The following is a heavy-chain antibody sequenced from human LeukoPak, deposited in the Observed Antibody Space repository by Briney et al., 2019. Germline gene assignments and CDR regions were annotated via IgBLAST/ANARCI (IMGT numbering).Heavy chain of an antibody. D-gene: IGHD5-18*01. CDR2: FDPEDGET. CDR3: ATVLNSGYRRAFDI. V-gene: IGHV1-24*01. CDR1: GYTLTELS. J-gene: IGHJ3*02. Sequence: ASVKVSCKVSGYTLTELSMHWVRQAPGKGLEWMGGFDPEDGETVYAQKFQGRVTMTEDTSTDTAYMELSSLRSEDTAVYYCATVLNSGYRRAFDIWGQGTMVTVSS.